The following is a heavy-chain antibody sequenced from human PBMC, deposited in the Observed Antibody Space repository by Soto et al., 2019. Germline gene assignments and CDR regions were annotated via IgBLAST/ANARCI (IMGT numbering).Heavy chain of an antibody. CDR3: ARVKATVTINWYFDI. CDR2: INPNTGDT. J-gene: IGHJ2*01. V-gene: IGHV1-2*04. Sequence: QVQLVQSGAEVKKPGASVKVSCKDSGYTFTGYYMHWVRQAPGQGLEWMGWINPNTGDTNYAPKMQGWVTITRDPSSSPAYMEVSRLRSDDTAVYYCARVKATVTINWYFDIWGRGTLVTVSS. CDR1: GYTFTGYY. D-gene: IGHD4-4*01.